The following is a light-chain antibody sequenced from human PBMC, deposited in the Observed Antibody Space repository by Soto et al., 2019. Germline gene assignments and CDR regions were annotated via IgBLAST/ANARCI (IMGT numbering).Light chain of an antibody. Sequence: PVERATLSCRASQSVSSSYLAWYQQKPGRAPRLLIYGASSRATDIPDRFSGSGSGTDFTLTISRLEPEDFAVYYCQQYGSSPLTFGQGTKVDIK. J-gene: IGKJ1*01. CDR2: GAS. V-gene: IGKV3-20*01. CDR1: QSVSSSY. CDR3: QQYGSSPLT.